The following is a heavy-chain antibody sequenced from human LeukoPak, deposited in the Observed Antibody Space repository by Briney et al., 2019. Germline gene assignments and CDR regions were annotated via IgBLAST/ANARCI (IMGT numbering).Heavy chain of an antibody. CDR1: GGTFSSYA. D-gene: IGHD6-19*01. J-gene: IGHJ3*02. CDR2: IIPIFGTA. Sequence: ASVKVSCKASGGTFSSYAISWVRQAPGQGLEWMGGIIPIFGTANYAQKFQGRVTITADESTSTAYMELSSLRSDDTAVYYCARDKQWLVPDAFDIWGQGTMVTVSS. CDR3: ARDKQWLVPDAFDI. V-gene: IGHV1-69*13.